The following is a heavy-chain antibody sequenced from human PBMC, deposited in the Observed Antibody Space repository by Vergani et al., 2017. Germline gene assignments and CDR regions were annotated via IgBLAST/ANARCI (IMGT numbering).Heavy chain of an antibody. CDR3: AKDKEGYSSGWSHAFDI. CDR2: ISWDGGST. Sequence: EVQLVESGGVVVQPGGSLRLSCAASGFTFDDYTMHWVRQAPGKGLEWVSLISWDGGSTYYADSVKGRFTISRDNSKNYLYLQMNSLRTEDTALYYCAKDKEGYSSGWSHAFDIWGQGTMVTVSS. J-gene: IGHJ3*02. D-gene: IGHD6-19*01. V-gene: IGHV3-43*01. CDR1: GFTFDDYT.